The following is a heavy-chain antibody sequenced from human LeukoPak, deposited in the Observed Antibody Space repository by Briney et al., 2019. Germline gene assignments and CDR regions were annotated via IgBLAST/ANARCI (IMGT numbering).Heavy chain of an antibody. D-gene: IGHD3-16*01. V-gene: IGHV3-48*04. CDR1: GYTFSGHN. J-gene: IGHJ4*02. CDR3: ARAMSTFGGVRNYFDS. CDR2: VSISSGTI. Sequence: GGSLRLSCAASGYTFSGHNMNWVRQAPGKGLEWISFVSISSGTIYYADSVNGRFRISRDNAKSSLDLEMNSLRAEDTAVYYCARAMSTFGGVRNYFDSWGQGTLVTVSS.